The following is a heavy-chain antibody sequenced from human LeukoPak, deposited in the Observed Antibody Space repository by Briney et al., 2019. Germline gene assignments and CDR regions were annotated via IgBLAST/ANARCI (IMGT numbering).Heavy chain of an antibody. V-gene: IGHV4-30-4*07. Sequence: SQTLSLTCAVSGGSISSGGYSWSWIRQPPGKGLEWIGYIYYSGSTYYNPSLKSRVTMSVDTSKNQFSLKLSSVTAADTAVYYCARDNGNHPLFPLWFGELYYMDVWGKGTTVTISS. CDR1: GGSISSGGYS. CDR3: ARDNGNHPLFPLWFGELYYMDV. D-gene: IGHD3-10*01. J-gene: IGHJ6*03. CDR2: IYYSGST.